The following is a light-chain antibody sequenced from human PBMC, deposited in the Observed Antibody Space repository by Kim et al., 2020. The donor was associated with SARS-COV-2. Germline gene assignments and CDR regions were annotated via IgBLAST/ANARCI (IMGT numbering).Light chain of an antibody. V-gene: IGLV1-51*01. CDR1: SSNIGNTY. CDR2: DNN. J-gene: IGLJ3*02. CDR3: GTWDSSLSAWV. Sequence: GQKVPISGSGSSSNIGNTYVSWYQQLPGTAPKLLIYDNNKRPSGIPDRFSGSKSGTSATLGITGLQTGDEADYYCGTWDSSLSAWVFGGGTQLTVL.